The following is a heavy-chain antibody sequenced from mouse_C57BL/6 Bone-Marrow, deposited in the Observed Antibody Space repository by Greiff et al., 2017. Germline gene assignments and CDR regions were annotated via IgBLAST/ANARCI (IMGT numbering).Heavy chain of an antibody. Sequence: VQLQESGAELVKPGASVKLSCKASGYTFTSYWMHWVKQRPGQGLEWIGMIHPNSGSTNYNEKFKSKATLTVDKSSSTAYMQLSSLTSEDSAVYYCARYHYYGSSPYAMDYWGQGTSVTVSS. D-gene: IGHD1-1*01. J-gene: IGHJ4*01. CDR1: GYTFTSYW. V-gene: IGHV1-64*01. CDR2: IHPNSGST. CDR3: ARYHYYGSSPYAMDY.